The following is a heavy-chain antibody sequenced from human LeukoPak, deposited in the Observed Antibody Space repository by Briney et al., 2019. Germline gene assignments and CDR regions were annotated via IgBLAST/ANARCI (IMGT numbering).Heavy chain of an antibody. D-gene: IGHD3-9*01. Sequence: GGSRTLSCAASGLTFANAWMSWVRQAPGKGLEWVARIISKTSGGTTDYAAPVKGRFTISRDDSKTTLYLQMNSLKTEDTAVYYCTTYRYNHGSTGYSYFDFWGQGTLVTVSS. J-gene: IGHJ4*02. CDR1: GLTFANAW. CDR2: IISKTSGGTT. CDR3: TTYRYNHGSTGYSYFDF. V-gene: IGHV3-15*01.